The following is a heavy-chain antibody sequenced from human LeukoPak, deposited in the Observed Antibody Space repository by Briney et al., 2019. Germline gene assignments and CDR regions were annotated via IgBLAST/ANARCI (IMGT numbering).Heavy chain of an antibody. CDR1: GFTFSSYS. Sequence: PGGSLRLSCAASGFTFSSYSMNWVRQAPGKGLEWVSSISSSSSYADSVKGRFTISRDNAKNSLYLQMNSLRAEDTAVYYCARVGCTGGSCYGWFDPWGQGTLVTVSS. J-gene: IGHJ5*02. D-gene: IGHD2-15*01. CDR3: ARVGCTGGSCYGWFDP. V-gene: IGHV3-21*04. CDR2: ISSSSS.